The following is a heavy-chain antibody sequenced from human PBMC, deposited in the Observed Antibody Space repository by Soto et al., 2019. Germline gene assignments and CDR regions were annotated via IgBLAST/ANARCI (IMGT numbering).Heavy chain of an antibody. J-gene: IGHJ4*02. CDR2: ISYAGDYK. CDR3: AREPWGYSGSAKHFDY. CDR1: GFNFRGFA. D-gene: IGHD6-25*01. V-gene: IGHV3-30-3*01. Sequence: SLRLSCAASGFNFRGFAMHWVRQPPGKGLEWLSVISYAGDYKNYADSVRGRISISRDNSKNTLYLQMSSLRPDDTAVYFCAREPWGYSGSAKHFDYWGQGSLVTVSS.